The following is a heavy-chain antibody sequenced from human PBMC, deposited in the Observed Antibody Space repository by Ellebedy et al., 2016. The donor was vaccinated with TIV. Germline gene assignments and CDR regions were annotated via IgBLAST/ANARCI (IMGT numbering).Heavy chain of an antibody. V-gene: IGHV3-33*08. J-gene: IGHJ4*02. CDR1: GFTFSSYA. CDR2: IWYDGSNK. CDR3: ARDQGDSSGYYYFDY. Sequence: GESLKISXAASGFTFSSYAMHWVRQAPGKGLEWVAVIWYDGSNKYYADSVKGRFTISRDNSKNTLYLQMNSLRAEDTAVYYCARDQGDSSGYYYFDYWGQGTLVTVSS. D-gene: IGHD3-22*01.